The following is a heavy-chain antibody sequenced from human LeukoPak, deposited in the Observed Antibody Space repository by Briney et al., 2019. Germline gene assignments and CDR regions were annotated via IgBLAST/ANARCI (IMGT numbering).Heavy chain of an antibody. CDR3: ASYSPGGRHYYYYMDV. CDR1: GYTFTGYY. CDR2: INPNSGGT. V-gene: IGHV1-2*02. J-gene: IGHJ6*03. Sequence: ASVKVSCKASGYTFTGYYMHWVRQAPGQGLEWMGWINPNSGGTNYAQKFQGRVTMTRDMSTSTVYMELSSLRSEDTAVYYCASYSPGGRHYYYYMDVWGKGTTVTVSS. D-gene: IGHD2-15*01.